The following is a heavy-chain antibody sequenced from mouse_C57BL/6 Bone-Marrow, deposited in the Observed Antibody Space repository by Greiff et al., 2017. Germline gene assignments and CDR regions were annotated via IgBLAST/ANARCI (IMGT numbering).Heavy chain of an antibody. V-gene: IGHV14-4*01. CDR1: GYTINDDY. J-gene: IGHJ4*01. CDR3: TTPNYDAIDY. Sequence: VQLQQSGAELVRPGASVKLSCTASGYTINDDYMHWVKQRPEQSLEWIGWIDPENGDTEYATKFQGKATITADTSSNTAYLQLSSLTSEDTAVYYGTTPNYDAIDYWGEVTSVTVSS. CDR2: IDPENGDT.